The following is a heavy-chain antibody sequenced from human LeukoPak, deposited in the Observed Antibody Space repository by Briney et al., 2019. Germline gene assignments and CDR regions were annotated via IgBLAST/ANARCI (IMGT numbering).Heavy chain of an antibody. Sequence: ASVTVSCKSSGFTFINSRITWVRQAPGQGLEWMGWISAYYGNTQYVDKFEGRVAMTRDTSTNTAYIELTSLRSDDTAVYYCARLGGGSHYYFDFWGQGTLVTVSP. CDR2: ISAYYGNT. CDR3: ARLGGGSHYYFDF. CDR1: GFTFINSR. J-gene: IGHJ4*02. V-gene: IGHV1-18*01. D-gene: IGHD2-15*01.